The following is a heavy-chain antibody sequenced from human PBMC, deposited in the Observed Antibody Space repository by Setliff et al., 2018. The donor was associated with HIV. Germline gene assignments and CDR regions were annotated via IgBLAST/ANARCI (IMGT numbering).Heavy chain of an antibody. V-gene: IGHV4-39*02. CDR1: GGSISSSSYY. CDR3: ARDVMEYFGNYFDY. D-gene: IGHD3-3*01. J-gene: IGHJ4*02. Sequence: SETLSLTCTVSGGSISSSSYYWGWIRQPPGKGLEWIGTIYYSGSTYSNPSLKSRVTMSVDTSKNQFSLKLISVTAADTALYYCARDVMEYFGNYFDYWGQGALVTVSS. CDR2: IYYSGST.